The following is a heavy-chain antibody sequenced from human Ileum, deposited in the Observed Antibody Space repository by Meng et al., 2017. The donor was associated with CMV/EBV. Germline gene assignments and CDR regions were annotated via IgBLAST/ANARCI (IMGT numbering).Heavy chain of an antibody. D-gene: IGHD3-3*01. V-gene: IGHV4-34*01. J-gene: IGHJ5*02. CDR1: GFAFSTCW. CDR3: ARVSGLRSGDA. CDR2: INYSGST. Sequence: GSLRLSCAASGFAFSTCWMSWVRQPPGKGLEVIGEINYSGSTTYNPSLKSRLSISRDTSKNQFALKLNSVTAADTAVYYCARVSGLRSGDAWGQGTLVTVSS.